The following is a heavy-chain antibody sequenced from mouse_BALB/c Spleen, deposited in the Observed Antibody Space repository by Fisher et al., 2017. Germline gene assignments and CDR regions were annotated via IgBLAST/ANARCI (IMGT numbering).Heavy chain of an antibody. Sequence: KFKGKATLTVDKSSSTAYMQLKSLTSEDSAVYYCARGRKSTMITYWYFDVWGAGTTVTVSS. D-gene: IGHD2-4*01. J-gene: IGHJ1*01. CDR3: ARGRKSTMITYWYFDV. V-gene: IGHV1-42*01.